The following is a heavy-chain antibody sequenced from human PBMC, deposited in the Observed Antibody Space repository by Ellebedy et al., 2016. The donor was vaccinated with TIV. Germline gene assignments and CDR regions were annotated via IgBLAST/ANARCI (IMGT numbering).Heavy chain of an antibody. Sequence: GESLKISCAASGFSFNVYAMSWVRQAPGKGLEWVSSIFGNGVTTFYADSMKGRFTISRDNFEKTVYLQLNSLRAEDTAVYYCGKDSSGWPSKWGQGTLVTVSS. V-gene: IGHV3-23*01. D-gene: IGHD6-19*01. CDR2: IFGNGVTT. CDR3: GKDSSGWPSK. CDR1: GFSFNVYA. J-gene: IGHJ4*02.